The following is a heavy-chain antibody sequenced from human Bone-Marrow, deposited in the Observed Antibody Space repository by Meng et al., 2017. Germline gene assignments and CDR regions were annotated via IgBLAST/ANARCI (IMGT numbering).Heavy chain of an antibody. J-gene: IGHJ1*01. D-gene: IGHD3-22*01. CDR3: ASNHYYYYDSSGYYDYFQH. V-gene: IGHV1-18*01. CDR2: ISAYNGNT. Sequence: QVPLVQSGAEVKKPGASVKVSCKASGYTFTSYGISWVRQAPGQGLEWMGWISAYNGNTNYAQKLQGRVTMTTDTSTSTAYMELRSLRSDDTAVYYCASNHYYYYDSSGYYDYFQHWGQGTLVTVSS. CDR1: GYTFTSYG.